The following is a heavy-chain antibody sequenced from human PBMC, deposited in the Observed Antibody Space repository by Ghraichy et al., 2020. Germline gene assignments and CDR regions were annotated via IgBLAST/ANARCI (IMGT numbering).Heavy chain of an antibody. D-gene: IGHD6-6*01. CDR3: ARLMLAARPENWFDP. V-gene: IGHV5-51*01. J-gene: IGHJ5*02. CDR2: IYPGDSDT. Sequence: GESLNISCKGSGYSFTSYWIGWVRQMPGKGLEWMGIIYPGDSDTRYSPSFQGQVTISADKSISTAYLQWSSLKASDTAMYYCARLMLAARPENWFDPWGQGTLVTVSS. CDR1: GYSFTSYW.